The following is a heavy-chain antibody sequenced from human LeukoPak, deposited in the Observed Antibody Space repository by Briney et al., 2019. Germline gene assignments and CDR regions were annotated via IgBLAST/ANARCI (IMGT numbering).Heavy chain of an antibody. D-gene: IGHD6-13*01. CDR3: ARSPWGIAAAGH. CDR1: GGSVSSGSYF. V-gene: IGHV4-61*01. Sequence: SETLSLTCTVSGGSVSSGSYFWSWIRQPPGKGLEWIVYISYSGSTNYNPSLKSRVTISVDTSKNQFSLKLSSVTAADTAVFYCARSPWGIAAAGHWGQGTLVTVFS. J-gene: IGHJ4*02. CDR2: ISYSGST.